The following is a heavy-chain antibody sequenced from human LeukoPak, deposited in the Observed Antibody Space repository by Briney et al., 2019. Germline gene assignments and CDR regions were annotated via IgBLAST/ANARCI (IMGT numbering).Heavy chain of an antibody. V-gene: IGHV3-74*01. CDR2: IKSDGITI. J-gene: IGHJ4*02. D-gene: IGHD3-22*01. Sequence: QPGGSLRLSCAASGFTFSNYMMHWVRQAPGKGLVWVSRIKSDGITITYADSVKGRFTISRDNAKNTLYLQMNSLRAEDTAVYYCAKVAGQPDSIGYYLGYWGQGTLVTVSS. CDR1: GFTFSNYM. CDR3: AKVAGQPDSIGYYLGY.